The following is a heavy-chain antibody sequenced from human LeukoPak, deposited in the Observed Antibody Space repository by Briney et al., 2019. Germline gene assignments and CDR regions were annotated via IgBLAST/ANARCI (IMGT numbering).Heavy chain of an antibody. CDR3: AKEKDYRVFDH. CDR1: GFSLSAHP. CDR2: ISGSGQTT. Sequence: GGSLRLSCTASGFSLSAHPMSWVRQGPGKSLEWVSVISGSGQTTYYADSVKGGFTVSKDNSKNTVYLQMSSLRADDTAVYYCAKEKDYRVFDHWGQGTLVTVSS. D-gene: IGHD4-11*01. J-gene: IGHJ4*02. V-gene: IGHV3-23*01.